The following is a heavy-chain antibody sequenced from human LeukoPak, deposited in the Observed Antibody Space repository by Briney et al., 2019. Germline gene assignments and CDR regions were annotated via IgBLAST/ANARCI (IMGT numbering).Heavy chain of an antibody. CDR3: ARGFYYDFWSGYYVY. Sequence: SVKVSCKASGGTFSSYAISWVRQAPGQGLEWMGGIIPIFGTANYAQRFQGRVTITTDESTSTAYMELSSLRSEDTAVYYCARGFYYDFWSGYYVYWGQGTLVTVSS. J-gene: IGHJ4*02. CDR2: IIPIFGTA. D-gene: IGHD3-3*01. CDR1: GGTFSSYA. V-gene: IGHV1-69*05.